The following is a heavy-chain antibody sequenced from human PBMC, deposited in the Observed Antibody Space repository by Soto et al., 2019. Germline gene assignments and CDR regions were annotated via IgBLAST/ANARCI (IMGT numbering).Heavy chain of an antibody. CDR3: ARARRSGCSGGSCYPIYYYYYMDV. CDR1: GFTVSSNY. CDR2: IYSGGST. J-gene: IGHJ6*03. Sequence: PGGSLRLSCAASGFTVSSNYMSWVRQAPGKGLEWVSVIYSGGSTYYADSEKGRFTISRDNSKNTLYLQMNSLRAEDTAVYYCARARRSGCSGGSCYPIYYYYYMDVWGKGTTVTVSS. V-gene: IGHV3-66*01. D-gene: IGHD2-15*01.